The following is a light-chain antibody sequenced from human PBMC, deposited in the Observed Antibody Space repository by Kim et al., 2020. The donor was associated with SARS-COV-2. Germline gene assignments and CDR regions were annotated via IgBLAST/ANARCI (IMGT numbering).Light chain of an antibody. J-gene: IGKJ2*01. V-gene: IGKV3-20*01. Sequence: LSTGERAPLSCRDSQSVSSRYLAGYQQKPGQAHRLLIYGVYSRATGIPDRFSGSGSGTDFTLTISRLEPEDFAVYYCQQYGSSPYTFGKGTKLEI. CDR2: GVY. CDR1: QSVSSRY. CDR3: QQYGSSPYT.